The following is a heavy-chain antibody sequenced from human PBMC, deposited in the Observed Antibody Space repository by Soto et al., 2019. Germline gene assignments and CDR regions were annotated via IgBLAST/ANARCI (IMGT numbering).Heavy chain of an antibody. D-gene: IGHD3-3*01. Sequence: SETLSVTCTVSGGSISSGGYYWSWIRQHPGKGLEWIGYIYYSGSTYYNPSLKSRVTISVDTSKNQFSLKLSSVTAADTAVYYCARTDYDFWSGYSDAPNAFDIWGHGTMVTVSS. J-gene: IGHJ3*02. CDR1: GGSISSGGYY. CDR3: ARTDYDFWSGYSDAPNAFDI. V-gene: IGHV4-31*03. CDR2: IYYSGST.